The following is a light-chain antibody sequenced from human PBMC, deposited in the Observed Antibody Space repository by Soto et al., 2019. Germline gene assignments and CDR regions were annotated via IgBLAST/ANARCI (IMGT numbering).Light chain of an antibody. CDR2: EGS. Sequence: QSVLTQPASVSGSPGQSITISCTGSISDIGTYNLVSWFQQHPGKAPKLIIYEGSKRPSGVSNRFSGSKSGNTASLTISGLQAEDEADYYCCSYESTNTLVLGGGTKLTV. CDR3: CSYESTNTLV. CDR1: ISDIGTYNL. J-gene: IGLJ2*01. V-gene: IGLV2-23*01.